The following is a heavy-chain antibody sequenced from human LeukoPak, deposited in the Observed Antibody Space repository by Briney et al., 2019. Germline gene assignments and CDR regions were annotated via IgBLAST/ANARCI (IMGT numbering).Heavy chain of an antibody. Sequence: ASVKVSCKVSGYTLTELSIYWVRQAPGEGLEWMGGFDAEDGETIYAQKFQGRVTMTEDTSTDTAYMELSNLRSEDTAVYYCATDASGLVMVTAKAFDIWGQGTMVTVSS. CDR1: GYTLTELS. D-gene: IGHD2-21*02. CDR3: ATDASGLVMVTAKAFDI. J-gene: IGHJ3*02. V-gene: IGHV1-24*01. CDR2: FDAEDGET.